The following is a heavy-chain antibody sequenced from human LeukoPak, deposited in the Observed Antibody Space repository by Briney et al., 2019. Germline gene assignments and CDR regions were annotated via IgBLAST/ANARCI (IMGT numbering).Heavy chain of an antibody. Sequence: ASLKVSCKASGYTFTNYGISWVRQAPGQGLEWMGWISPYNGNTNYAQKLQGRVTMTTDTSTSTAYMELRSLRSDDTAVYYCARSTPYYDIFYGMDVWGQGTTVTVSS. CDR3: ARSTPYYDIFYGMDV. CDR1: GYTFTNYG. J-gene: IGHJ6*02. V-gene: IGHV1-18*01. D-gene: IGHD3-9*01. CDR2: ISPYNGNT.